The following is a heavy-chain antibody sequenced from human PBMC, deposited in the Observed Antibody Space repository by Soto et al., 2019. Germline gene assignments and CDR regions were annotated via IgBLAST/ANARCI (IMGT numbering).Heavy chain of an antibody. Sequence: PGGSLRLSCAASGFTFSSYDMHWVRQATGKGLEWVSAIGTAGDTYYPGSVKGRFTISRENAKNSLYLQMNSLRAGDTAVYYCARVSVAGSYYYMDVWGKGTKVTVSS. CDR1: GFTFSSYD. CDR2: IGTAGDT. J-gene: IGHJ6*03. D-gene: IGHD6-19*01. CDR3: ARVSVAGSYYYMDV. V-gene: IGHV3-13*01.